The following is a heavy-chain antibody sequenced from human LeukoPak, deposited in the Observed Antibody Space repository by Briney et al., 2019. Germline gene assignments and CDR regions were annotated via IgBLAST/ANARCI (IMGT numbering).Heavy chain of an antibody. Sequence: PSETLSLTCTVSGGSISSYYWSWIRQPAGKGLEWIGRIYTSGSTNYNPSLKSRVTMSVDTSKNQFSLKLSSVTAADTAVYYCARTSSGWTRGAFDIWGQGTMVTVSS. CDR2: IYTSGST. J-gene: IGHJ3*02. V-gene: IGHV4-4*07. CDR3: ARTSSGWTRGAFDI. D-gene: IGHD6-19*01. CDR1: GGSISSYY.